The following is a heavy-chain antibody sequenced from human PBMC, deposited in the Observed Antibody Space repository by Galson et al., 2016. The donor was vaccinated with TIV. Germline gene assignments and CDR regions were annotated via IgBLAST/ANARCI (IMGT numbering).Heavy chain of an antibody. J-gene: IGHJ4*02. CDR2: FDPEVSKT. CDR1: GNSLSELV. Sequence: SVKVSCKVSGNSLSELVIHWVRQAPGKVLEWMGGFDPEVSKTVYAQKFQGRVTMTADTYRDTAYMELDSLRIEDTAVYYCATVAWFPGLSLDNWGQGTLVTVSS. CDR3: ATVAWFPGLSLDN. D-gene: IGHD2/OR15-2a*01. V-gene: IGHV1-24*01.